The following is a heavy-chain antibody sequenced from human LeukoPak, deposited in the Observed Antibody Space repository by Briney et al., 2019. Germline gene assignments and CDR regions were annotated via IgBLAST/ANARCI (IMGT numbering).Heavy chain of an antibody. V-gene: IGHV3-48*04. Sequence: GGSLRLSCAASGFIFSQYSMNWVRQAPGKGLEWVSHIRSSSETFYADSVKGRFTISRDNAKNSLYLQMNSLRAEDAAVYYCASGLELDYWGQGTLVTVSS. CDR1: GFIFSQYS. CDR3: ASGLELDY. CDR2: IRSSSET. J-gene: IGHJ4*02.